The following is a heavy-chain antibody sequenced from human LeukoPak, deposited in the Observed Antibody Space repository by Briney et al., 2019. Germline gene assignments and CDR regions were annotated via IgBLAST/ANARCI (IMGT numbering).Heavy chain of an antibody. J-gene: IGHJ5*02. CDR2: INHSGST. CDR1: GGSFSGYY. D-gene: IGHD1-26*01. Sequence: SETLSLTCAVYGGSFSGYYWSWIRQPPGKGLEWIGEINHSGSTNYNPSLKSRVTISVDTSKNQFSLKLSSVTAADTAVYYCARHEYSGSYYGLSWFDPWGQGTLVTVSS. V-gene: IGHV4-34*01. CDR3: ARHEYSGSYYGLSWFDP.